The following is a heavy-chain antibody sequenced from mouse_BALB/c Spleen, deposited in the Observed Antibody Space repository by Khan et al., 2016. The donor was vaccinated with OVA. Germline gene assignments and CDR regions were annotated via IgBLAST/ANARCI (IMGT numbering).Heavy chain of an antibody. CDR2: IDPENGNS. D-gene: IGHD2-3*01. J-gene: IGHJ2*01. V-gene: IGHV14-1*02. CDR1: GFNIKDYY. Sequence: VQLKASGAELVRPGALVKLSCKGSGFNIKDYYMQWVKQRPEQGLEWIGWIDPENGNSIYDPKFQGKASITADTSSNTAYLQLSRLTSEDHAVYYCTRSILLYFDYWGQGTTLTVSS. CDR3: TRSILLYFDY.